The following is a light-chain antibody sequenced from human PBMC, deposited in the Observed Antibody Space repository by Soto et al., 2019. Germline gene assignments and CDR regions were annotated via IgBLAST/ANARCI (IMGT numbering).Light chain of an antibody. CDR2: EDN. V-gene: IGLV6-57*04. CDR3: QSYDSSNPDVV. J-gene: IGLJ2*01. CDR1: SGSIASNY. Sequence: NFMLTQPHSVSESPGTTVTISCTRSSGSIASNYVQWYQQRPGSAPTTVLYEDNQRPSGVPDRFSGSIDSSSNSASLTISGLKTEDEADYYCQSYDSSNPDVVFGGGTKLTVL.